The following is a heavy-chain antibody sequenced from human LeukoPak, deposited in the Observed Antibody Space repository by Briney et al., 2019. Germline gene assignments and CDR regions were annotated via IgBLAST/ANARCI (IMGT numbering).Heavy chain of an antibody. Sequence: ASVTVSCKASGYTFTSYDSNWVRQAAGQGLEWMGWMNPNSGNTGYAQKFRGRVTMSQDTSTDTVYMELSSLRSEDTAIYYCAIVQYTLLPGYLNHMEVWGKGTTVTISS. V-gene: IGHV1-8*02. CDR3: AIVQYTLLPGYLNHMEV. J-gene: IGHJ6*03. CDR2: MNPNSGNT. D-gene: IGHD3-9*01. CDR1: GYTFTSYD.